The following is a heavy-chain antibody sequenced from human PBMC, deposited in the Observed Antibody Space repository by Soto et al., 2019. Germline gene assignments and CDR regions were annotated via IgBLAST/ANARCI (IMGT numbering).Heavy chain of an antibody. V-gene: IGHV3-30-3*01. Sequence: GGSLRLSCAASGFTFSSSAMHWVRQAPGKGLEGVATISHDGINKYYAESMKGPFTISRDNSKNTLYLQMNTLRPEDTAVYYCARGADWFDSWGQGTLVTVSS. J-gene: IGHJ5*01. CDR2: ISHDGINK. CDR3: ARGADWFDS. CDR1: GFTFSSSA.